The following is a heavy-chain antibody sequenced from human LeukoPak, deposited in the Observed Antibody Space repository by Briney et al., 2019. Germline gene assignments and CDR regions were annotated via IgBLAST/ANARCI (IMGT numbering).Heavy chain of an antibody. CDR1: GFTFNNFG. CDR2: IGYEGVHK. Sequence: GGSLRLSCAASGFTFNNFGMHWVRQAPGKGLEWVSFIGYEGVHKYYADSVKGRFTISKDNSKATLYLQVNSLRPEDTAVYYCAKDLHGGYSSDYWGQGTLVTVFS. J-gene: IGHJ4*02. V-gene: IGHV3-30*02. CDR3: AKDLHGGYSSDY. D-gene: IGHD4-23*01.